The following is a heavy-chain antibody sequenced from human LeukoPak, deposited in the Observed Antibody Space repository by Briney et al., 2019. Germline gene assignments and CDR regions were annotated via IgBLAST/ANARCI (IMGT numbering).Heavy chain of an antibody. CDR3: AKDPIYGDSGH. CDR1: GFTFSSYA. CDR2: ISGSGGST. V-gene: IGHV3-23*01. J-gene: IGHJ4*01. D-gene: IGHD4-17*01. Sequence: GPLRLSCAASGFTFSSYAMSWGRQAPGKGREGVASISGSGGSTYYADSVKVRFTISRDNSKNTLYLQMNSLRAEDTAVYYCAKDPIYGDSGHWGPGTMVTVSS.